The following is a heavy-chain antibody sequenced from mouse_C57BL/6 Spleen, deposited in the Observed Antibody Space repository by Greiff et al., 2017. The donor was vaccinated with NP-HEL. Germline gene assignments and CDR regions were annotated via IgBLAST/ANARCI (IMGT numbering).Heavy chain of an antibody. CDR1: GFSFTSYG. Sequence: QVQLQQSGPGLVAPSQRLSITCTVSGFSFTSYGVDWVRQPPGQGLEWLGVIWGGGSTNYNSALMSRLSISKDNSKSQVFLKMNSLQTDDTAMYYCGEQRKFGDYAMDYWGQGTSVTVSS. J-gene: IGHJ4*01. V-gene: IGHV2-9*01. CDR3: GEQRKFGDYAMDY. CDR2: IWGGGST.